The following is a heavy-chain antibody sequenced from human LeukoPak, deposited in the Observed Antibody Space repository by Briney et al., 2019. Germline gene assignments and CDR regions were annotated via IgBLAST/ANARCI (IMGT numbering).Heavy chain of an antibody. V-gene: IGHV4-4*02. CDR3: ARGTITTVTDS. CDR2: IYLRGNT. D-gene: IGHD4-17*01. CDR1: GGSISSSNW. J-gene: IGHJ4*02. Sequence: PSETLSLTCAISGGSISSSNWWTWVRQPPGKGLEWVGEIYLRGNTNYNPSLESRVTVSVDESKTQLSLRLESVTAADTAVYYCARGTITTVTDSWGPGTLVTVSS.